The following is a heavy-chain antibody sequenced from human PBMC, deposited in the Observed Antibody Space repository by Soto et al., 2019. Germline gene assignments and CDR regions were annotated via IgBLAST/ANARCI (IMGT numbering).Heavy chain of an antibody. Sequence: GSLRPSCAASGFNLSDYYMSWIRQAPGKGLEWVSSFSGSGSTIYYADSVKGRFTISRDNAKNSLYLQMNSLRAEDTAVYYCARAGILCRDGYNFGAFDIWGQGTMVTVSS. CDR3: ARAGILCRDGYNFGAFDI. D-gene: IGHD2-21*01. V-gene: IGHV3-11*01. CDR2: FSGSGSTI. CDR1: GFNLSDYY. J-gene: IGHJ3*02.